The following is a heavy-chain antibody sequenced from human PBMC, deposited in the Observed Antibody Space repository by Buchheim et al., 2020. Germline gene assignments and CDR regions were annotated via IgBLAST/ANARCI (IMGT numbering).Heavy chain of an antibody. CDR3: ARATRFFGVVFDY. V-gene: IGHV4-34*01. CDR2: INHSGST. CDR1: GGSFSGYY. Sequence: QVQLQQWGAGLLKPSETLSLTCAVYGGSFSGYYWSWIRQPPGKGLEWIGEINHSGSTNYNPSLKSRVTISVDTSKNQFSLKLSSVTAADTAVYYCARATRFFGVVFDYWGQETL. J-gene: IGHJ4*02. D-gene: IGHD3-3*01.